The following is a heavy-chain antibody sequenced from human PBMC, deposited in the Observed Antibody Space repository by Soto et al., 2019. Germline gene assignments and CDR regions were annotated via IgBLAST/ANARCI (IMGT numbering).Heavy chain of an antibody. CDR2: IYYSGST. J-gene: IGHJ4*02. CDR1: GGSISSVGYC. V-gene: IGHV4-61*08. Sequence: SETLSLTCTVSGGSISSVGYCWIWTRQHPGKGLEWIVYIYYSGSTNYNPSLKSRVTMSVDTSKNQFSLNLTSLTAADTAIYYCARANWYSEYWGQGTLVTVSS. D-gene: IGHD7-27*01. CDR3: ARANWYSEY.